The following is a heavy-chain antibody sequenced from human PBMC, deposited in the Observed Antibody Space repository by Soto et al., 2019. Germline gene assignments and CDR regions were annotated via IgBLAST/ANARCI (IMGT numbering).Heavy chain of an antibody. J-gene: IGHJ3*02. CDR3: AIKGSGWTSAFDI. CDR2: INPNGGAT. Sequence: ASVKVSCKASGYTFIDYYMHWVRQAPGQGLEWMGWINPNGGATNYAQKFQGWVTMTRDTSISTASMELSSLRSDDTAVYYCAIKGSGWTSAFDIWGQGTMVTVSS. D-gene: IGHD6-19*01. V-gene: IGHV1-2*04. CDR1: GYTFIDYY.